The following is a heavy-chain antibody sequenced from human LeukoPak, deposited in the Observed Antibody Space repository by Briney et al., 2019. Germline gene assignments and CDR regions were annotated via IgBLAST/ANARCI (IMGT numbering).Heavy chain of an antibody. V-gene: IGHV1-8*01. J-gene: IGHJ4*02. CDR1: GYTFTSYD. CDR3: ARGRRRGVILGGRYYFDY. D-gene: IGHD3-10*01. Sequence: ASVKVSCKASGYTFTSYDINWVRQATGQGLEWMGWMNPNSGNTGYAQKFQGRVTMTRNTSISTAYMELSSLRSEDTAVYYCARGRRRGVILGGRYYFDYWGQGTLVTVSS. CDR2: MNPNSGNT.